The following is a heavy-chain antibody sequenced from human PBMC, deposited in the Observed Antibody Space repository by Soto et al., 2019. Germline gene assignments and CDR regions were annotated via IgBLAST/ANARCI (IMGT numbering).Heavy chain of an antibody. CDR3: ARWGATVPFDP. J-gene: IGHJ5*02. CDR2: IYYSGST. Sequence: SVTLSLTYTVSGGNIISHYWSWIRQPPGKGLEWIGYIYYSGSTNYNPSLKSRVTISVDTSKNQFSLKLSSVTAADTAVYYCARWGATVPFDPWGQGTLVT. CDR1: GGNIISHY. V-gene: IGHV4-59*11. D-gene: IGHD1-26*01.